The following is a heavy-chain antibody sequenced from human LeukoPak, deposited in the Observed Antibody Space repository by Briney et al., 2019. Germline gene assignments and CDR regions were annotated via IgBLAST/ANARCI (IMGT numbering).Heavy chain of an antibody. CDR1: GFTFSSYA. CDR3: ARDGYGGNVFDY. V-gene: IGHV3-23*01. J-gene: IGHJ4*02. Sequence: GGSLRLSCAASGFTFSSYAMDWVRQAPGRGLEWVSVITGSSLSTYYADSVKGRFTISRDNSKNTLYLQMNSLRAEDTAVYYCARDGYGGNVFDYWGQGTLVTVSS. CDR2: ITGSSLST. D-gene: IGHD4-23*01.